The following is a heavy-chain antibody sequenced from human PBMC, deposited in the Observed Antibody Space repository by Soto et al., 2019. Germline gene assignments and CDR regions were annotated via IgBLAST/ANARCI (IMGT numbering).Heavy chain of an antibody. V-gene: IGHV1-2*04. CDR3: ATQGSGSYGGGDAFDI. D-gene: IGHD1-26*01. J-gene: IGHJ3*02. CDR1: GYTFTSYA. Sequence: GASVKVSCKASGYTFTSYAMHWVRQAPGQRLEWMGWINPNSGGTNYAQKFQGWVTMTRDTSISTAYMELSRLRSDDTAVYYCATQGSGSYGGGDAFDIWGQGTMVTVSS. CDR2: INPNSGGT.